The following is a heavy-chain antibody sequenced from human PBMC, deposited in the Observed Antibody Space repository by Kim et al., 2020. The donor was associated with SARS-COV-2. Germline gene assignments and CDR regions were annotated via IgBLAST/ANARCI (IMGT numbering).Heavy chain of an antibody. V-gene: IGHV5-51*01. CDR1: GYRFTNYW. CDR2: IFPGDSDI. J-gene: IGHJ4*02. Sequence: GESLKISCKGFGYRFTNYWVGWVRQLPGKGLEWMGIIFPGDSDIKYNPSFEGQVTISADNSISTAYLQWKSLKASDTAMYFCSRSRGVIHYYVDYWGQGTLVSVYS. CDR3: SRSRGVIHYYVDY. D-gene: IGHD3-10*01.